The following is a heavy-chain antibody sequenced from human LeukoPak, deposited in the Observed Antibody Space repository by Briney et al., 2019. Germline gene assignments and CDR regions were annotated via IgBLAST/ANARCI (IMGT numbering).Heavy chain of an antibody. CDR2: IYTSGSI. CDR1: GGSISSYY. CDR3: ARDSTMIVVVGNAFDI. Sequence: SETLSLTCTVSGGSISSYYWSWIRRPAGKGLEWIGRIYTSGSINYNPSLKSRVTMSVDTSKNQFSLKLSSVTAADTAVYYCARDSTMIVVVGNAFDIWGQGTMVTVSS. V-gene: IGHV4-4*07. J-gene: IGHJ3*02. D-gene: IGHD3-22*01.